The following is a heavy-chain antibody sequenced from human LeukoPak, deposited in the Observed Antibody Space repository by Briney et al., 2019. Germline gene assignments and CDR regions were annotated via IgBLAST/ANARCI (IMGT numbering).Heavy chain of an antibody. Sequence: GASVKVSCKASGGTFSSYAISWVRQAPGQGLEWMGRIIPLLGIANYAQKFQGRVTITADTSTSTAYMELSGLRSEDTSAYYCARDGIAVGGGALRFHYWGQGTLVTVSS. CDR2: IIPLLGIA. J-gene: IGHJ4*02. CDR1: GGTFSSYA. V-gene: IGHV1-69*04. D-gene: IGHD6-19*01. CDR3: ARDGIAVGGGALRFHY.